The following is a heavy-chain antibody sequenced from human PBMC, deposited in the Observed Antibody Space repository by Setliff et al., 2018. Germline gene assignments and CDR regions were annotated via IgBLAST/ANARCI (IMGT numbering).Heavy chain of an antibody. CDR3: ARRRGGTYGFDYFDS. V-gene: IGHV2-5*02. Sequence: SGPTLVNPTQTLTLTCTLSGLSLNTRGVGVGWIRQPPGKALEWLALIFWDDDKRYSPYLKSRLTISKDSSKNQVVLTMTNMDPVDTATYYCARRRGGTYGFDYFDSWGQGTQVTVSS. CDR1: GLSLNTRGVG. CDR2: IFWDDDK. J-gene: IGHJ4*02. D-gene: IGHD1-26*01.